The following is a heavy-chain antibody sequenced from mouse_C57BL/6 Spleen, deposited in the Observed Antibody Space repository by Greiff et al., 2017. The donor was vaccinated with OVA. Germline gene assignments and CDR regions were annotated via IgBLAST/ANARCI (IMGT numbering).Heavy chain of an antibody. J-gene: IGHJ3*01. CDR3: ARMWDRAWFAY. V-gene: IGHV5-4*01. D-gene: IGHD4-1*01. CDR1: GFTFSSYA. CDR2: ISDGGSYT. Sequence: EVQLVESGGGLVKPGGSLKLSCAASGFTFSSYAMSWVRQTPEKRLEWVATISDGGSYTYYPDNVKGRFTISRDHAKNNLYLQISHLTSEDTAMYYCARMWDRAWFAYWGQGTLVTVSA.